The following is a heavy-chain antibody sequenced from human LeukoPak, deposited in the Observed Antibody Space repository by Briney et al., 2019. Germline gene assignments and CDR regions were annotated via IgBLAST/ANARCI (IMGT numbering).Heavy chain of an antibody. J-gene: IGHJ5*02. CDR1: GYTFTGYY. D-gene: IGHD7-27*01. CDR3: ARPLLGINWFDP. CDR2: MNPNSGNT. Sequence: GASVKVSCKASGYTFTGYYMHWVRQAPGQGLEWMGWMNPNSGNTGYAQKFQGRVTMTRNTSISTAYMELSSLRSEDTAVYYCARPLLGINWFDPWGQGTLVTVSS. V-gene: IGHV1-8*02.